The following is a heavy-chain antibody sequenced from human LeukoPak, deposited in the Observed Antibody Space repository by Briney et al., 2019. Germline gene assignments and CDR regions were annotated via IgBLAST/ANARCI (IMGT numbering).Heavy chain of an antibody. J-gene: IGHJ3*02. CDR1: GFTFSSSW. V-gene: IGHV3-7*05. D-gene: IGHD1-7*01. Sequence: GGSLRLSCAASGFTFSSSWMSWVRQAPGRRLEWVANVKQDGSDTHYVDSVMGRFTISRDNAKNSLYLEMDGLRADDTAMYDCSRDAYTGNYGAFDIWGRGTMVTVSS. CDR3: SRDAYTGNYGAFDI. CDR2: VKQDGSDT.